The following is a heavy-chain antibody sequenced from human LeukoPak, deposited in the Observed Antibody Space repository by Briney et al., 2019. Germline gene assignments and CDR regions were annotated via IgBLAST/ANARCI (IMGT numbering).Heavy chain of an antibody. J-gene: IGHJ2*01. V-gene: IGHV3-21*01. Sequence: GGSLRLSCAASGFTFSSYSMNWVRQAPGKGLEWVSSISSSSSYIYYADSVKGRFTISRDNAKNSLYLQMNSLRAEDTAVYYCARWGSLIRYFDLWGRGTLVTVSS. CDR3: ARWGSLIRYFDL. D-gene: IGHD3-16*01. CDR2: ISSSSSYI. CDR1: GFTFSSYS.